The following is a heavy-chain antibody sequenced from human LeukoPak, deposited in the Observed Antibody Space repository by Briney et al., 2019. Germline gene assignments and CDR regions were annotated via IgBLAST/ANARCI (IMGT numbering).Heavy chain of an antibody. J-gene: IGHJ4*02. V-gene: IGHV1-2*06. D-gene: IGHD3-3*01. CDR3: ASFWLKATQLKDY. CDR2: INPNSGGT. CDR1: GYTFTGYY. Sequence: GASVKVSCKASGYTFTGYYMHWVRQAPGQGLEWMGRINPNSGGTNYARKFQGRVTMTRDTSISTAYMELSGLRSDDTAVYYCASFWLKATQLKDYWGQGTLVTVSS.